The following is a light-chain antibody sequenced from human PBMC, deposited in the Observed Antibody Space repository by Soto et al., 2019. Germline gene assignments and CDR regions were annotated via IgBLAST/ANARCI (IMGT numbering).Light chain of an antibody. CDR2: DAS. CDR3: QQYGSSRIT. J-gene: IGKJ5*01. CDR1: QSVSSY. Sequence: EFVLPQSPGTLSLSPGERATLSCRASQSVSSYLACYQQKPCQAPRLLIYDASNRATGIPARFSGSGSGTDFTLTISRLEPEDFAVYYCQQYGSSRITSGQGTRLENK. V-gene: IGKV3-20*01.